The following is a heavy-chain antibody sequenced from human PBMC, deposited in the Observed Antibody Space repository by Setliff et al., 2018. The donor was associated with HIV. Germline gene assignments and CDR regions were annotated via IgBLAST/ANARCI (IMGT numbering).Heavy chain of an antibody. CDR3: AREGGQGYSGSGSFYHRNFDL. Sequence: SETLSLTCTVSGGSISSSNYYWGWIRQPPGKGLEWIGSIYYSGSTNYNPSLKSRLIISVDTSKSQFSLKLTSVTAADTALYYCAREGGQGYSGSGSFYHRNFDLWGRGTLVTVSS. D-gene: IGHD3-10*01. CDR2: IYYSGST. CDR1: GGSISSSNYY. V-gene: IGHV4-39*07. J-gene: IGHJ2*01.